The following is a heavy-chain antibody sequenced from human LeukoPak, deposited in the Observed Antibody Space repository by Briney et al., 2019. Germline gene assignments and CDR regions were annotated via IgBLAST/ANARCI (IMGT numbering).Heavy chain of an antibody. CDR2: IWYDGIGK. V-gene: IGHV3-33*01. D-gene: IGHD2-2*01. J-gene: IGHJ4*02. CDR1: GFTFSSYD. CDR3: ARGRSLYCSSCSPFDY. Sequence: PGGSLRLSCAASGFTFSSYDMHWVRQAPGKGLEWVAVIWYDGIGKDYADSVKGRFTISRDNSKNTLYLQMNSLRAEDTAVYYCARGRSLYCSSCSPFDYWGQGTLVTVSS.